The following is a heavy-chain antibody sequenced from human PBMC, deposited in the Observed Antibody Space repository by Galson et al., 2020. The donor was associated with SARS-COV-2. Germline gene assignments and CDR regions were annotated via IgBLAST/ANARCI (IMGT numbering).Heavy chain of an antibody. D-gene: IGHD3-22*01. J-gene: IGHJ6*02. CDR3: AREYYYDRRGSYPYFCGLDV. CDR1: GFTISRYW. Sequence: GGSLRLSCAGSGFTISRYWMNWVRQAPGKGLEWVANIKPDGSQQQYLDSVKGRFVISRDNAKNTFYLQVNSLRAEDTAVYFCAREYYYDRRGSYPYFCGLDVWGQGTTVIVSS. CDR2: IKPDGSQQ. V-gene: IGHV3-7*01.